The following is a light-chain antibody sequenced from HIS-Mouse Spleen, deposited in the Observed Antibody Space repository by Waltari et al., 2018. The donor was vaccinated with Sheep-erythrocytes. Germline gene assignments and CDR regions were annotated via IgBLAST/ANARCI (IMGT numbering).Light chain of an antibody. CDR1: KLGAKY. J-gene: IGLJ2*01. Sequence: SSALTQPPSVSVSPAQTASITCSGTKLGAKYACWYQQKPGQSPVLVIYQDTKRPSGIPERFSGSNSGNTATLTISGTQAMDEADYYCQAWDSSIVVFGGGTKLTVL. V-gene: IGLV3-1*01. CDR2: QDT. CDR3: QAWDSSIVV.